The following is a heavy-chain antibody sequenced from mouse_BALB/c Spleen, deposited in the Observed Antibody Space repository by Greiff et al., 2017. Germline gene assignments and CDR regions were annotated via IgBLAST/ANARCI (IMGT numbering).Heavy chain of an antibody. J-gene: IGHJ1*01. D-gene: IGHD1-1*01. Sequence: VQLKESGTVLARPGASVKMSCTASGYTFTSYWMHWVIQRPGQGLEWIDAIYPGNSDNSYNPKFKGKAKLTAVTSTSTAYMELSSLTIEDSAVYYCTGGSSYCYFDGWGAGTTVTVSS. V-gene: IGHV1-5*01. CDR3: TGGSSYCYFDG. CDR2: IYPGNSDN. CDR1: GYTFTSYW.